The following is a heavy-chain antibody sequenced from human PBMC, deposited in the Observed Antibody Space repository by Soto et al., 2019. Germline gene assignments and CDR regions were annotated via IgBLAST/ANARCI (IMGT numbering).Heavy chain of an antibody. CDR1: GGSISSGGYY. CDR3: ARDRGYYYDSSGYYEGDWFDP. J-gene: IGHJ5*02. V-gene: IGHV4-31*03. D-gene: IGHD3-22*01. Sequence: SETLSLTCTVSGGSISSGGYYWSWIRQHPGKGLEWIGYIYYSGSTYYNPFLKSRVTISVDTSKNQFSLKLSSVTAADTAVYYCARDRGYYYDSSGYYEGDWFDPWGQGTLVTVSS. CDR2: IYYSGST.